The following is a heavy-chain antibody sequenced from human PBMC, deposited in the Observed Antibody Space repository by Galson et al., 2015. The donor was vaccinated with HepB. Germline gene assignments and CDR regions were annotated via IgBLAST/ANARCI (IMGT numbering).Heavy chain of an antibody. V-gene: IGHV4-34*01. J-gene: IGHJ5*02. CDR2: INHSGST. CDR3: ARDLSRGAAAGA. CDR1: GGSFSGYY. D-gene: IGHD6-13*01. Sequence: TLSLTCAVYGGSFSGYYWSWIRQPPGKGLEWIGEINHSGSTNYNPSLKSRVTISVDTSKNQFSLKLSSVTAADTAVYYCARDLSRGAAAGAWGQGTLVTVSS.